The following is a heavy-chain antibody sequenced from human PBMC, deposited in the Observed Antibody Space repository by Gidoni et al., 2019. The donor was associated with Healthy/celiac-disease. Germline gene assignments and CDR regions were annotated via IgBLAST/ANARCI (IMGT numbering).Heavy chain of an antibody. J-gene: IGHJ4*02. CDR3: ARASGRKRGMGY. Sequence: QVQLQQWGAGLVKPSETLSLTCAVYGGSFSGYYWSWIRQPPGKGLEWIGEINHSGSTNYNPSLKIRVTISVDTSKNQFSLKLSSVTAADTAVYYCARASGRKRGMGYWGQGTLVTVSS. D-gene: IGHD6-19*01. V-gene: IGHV4-34*01. CDR2: INHSGST. CDR1: GGSFSGYY.